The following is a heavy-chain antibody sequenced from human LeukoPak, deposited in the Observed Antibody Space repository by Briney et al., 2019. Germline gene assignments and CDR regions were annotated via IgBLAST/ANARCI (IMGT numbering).Heavy chain of an antibody. J-gene: IGHJ4*02. CDR1: GFTFSDYY. V-gene: IGHV3-11*01. D-gene: IGHD2-15*01. Sequence: GGSLRLSCAASGFTFSDYYMSWIRQAPGKGLEWVSHMSSSGSIIYYADSVKGRFTISRANAKNSLYLQMNSLRAEDTAVYYCARRYCSGGSCPFDCWGQGTLVTVSS. CDR2: MSSSGSII. CDR3: ARRYCSGGSCPFDC.